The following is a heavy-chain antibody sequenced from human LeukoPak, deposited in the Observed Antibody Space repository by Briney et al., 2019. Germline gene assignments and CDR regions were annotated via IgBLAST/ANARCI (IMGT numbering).Heavy chain of an antibody. CDR1: GGPISSYY. D-gene: IGHD6-19*01. CDR3: ARAKALKGWDPFDY. J-gene: IGHJ4*02. V-gene: IGHV4-59*01. CDR2: IYYSGST. Sequence: SETLSLTCTVSGGPISSYYWSWIRQPPGKGLEWIGYIYYSGSTNYNPSLKSRVTISVDTSKNQFSLKLSSVTAADTAVYYCARAKALKGWDPFDYWGQGTLVTVSS.